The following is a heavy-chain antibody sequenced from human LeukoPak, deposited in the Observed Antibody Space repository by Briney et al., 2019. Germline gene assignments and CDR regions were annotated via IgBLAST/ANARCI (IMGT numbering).Heavy chain of an antibody. CDR2: IKQDGSEI. CDR1: GFTFSRFR. D-gene: IGHD3-16*01. J-gene: IGHJ4*02. Sequence: GGSLRLSCAASGFTFSRFRMSWVRQPPGKGLEWVANIKQDGSEIYHVDSVKGRFTVSTDNAKNSLYLQMSSLRAEDTAVYYCASSWGSAIDFWGQGTLVTVSS. CDR3: ASSWGSAIDF. V-gene: IGHV3-7*01.